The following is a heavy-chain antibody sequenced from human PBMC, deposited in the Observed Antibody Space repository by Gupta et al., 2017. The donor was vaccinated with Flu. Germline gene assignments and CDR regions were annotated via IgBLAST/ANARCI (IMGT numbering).Heavy chain of an antibody. V-gene: IGHV3-30*03. D-gene: IGHD6-13*01. J-gene: IGHJ5*02. CDR2: ISYDGSNK. CDR3: ASRIAATFGIDP. CDR1: VSSYG. Sequence: VSSYGMHWVRQAPGKGLEWVAVISYDGSNKYYADSVKGRFTISRDNSKNTLYLQMNSLRAEDTAVYYCASRIAATFGIDPWGQGTLVAVSS.